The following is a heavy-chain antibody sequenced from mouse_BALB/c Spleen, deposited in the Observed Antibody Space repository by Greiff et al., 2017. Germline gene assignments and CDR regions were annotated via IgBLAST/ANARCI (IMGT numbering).Heavy chain of an antibody. CDR3: TRGFYDYDGPFDY. Sequence: LQQPGSELVRPGASVKLSCKASGYTFTSYWMHWVKQRPGQGLEWIGNIYPGSGSTNYDEKFKSKATLTVDTSSSTAYMQLSSLTSEDSAVYYCTRGFYDYDGPFDYWGQGTTLTVSS. CDR1: GYTFTSYW. J-gene: IGHJ2*01. CDR2: IYPGSGST. V-gene: IGHV1S22*01. D-gene: IGHD2-4*01.